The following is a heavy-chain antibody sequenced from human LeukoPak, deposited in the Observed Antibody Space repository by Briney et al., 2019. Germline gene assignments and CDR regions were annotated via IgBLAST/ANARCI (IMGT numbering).Heavy chain of an antibody. CDR2: IYYSGST. Sequence: SETLSLTCTVSGGSVSSGSYYWSWIRQPPGKGLEWIGYIYYSGSTNYNPSLKSRVTISVDMSKNQFSLKLSSVTAADTAVYYCARDASILTGYPLGSFDYWGQGTLVTVSS. V-gene: IGHV4-61*01. J-gene: IGHJ4*02. CDR1: GGSVSSGSYY. CDR3: ARDASILTGYPLGSFDY. D-gene: IGHD3-9*01.